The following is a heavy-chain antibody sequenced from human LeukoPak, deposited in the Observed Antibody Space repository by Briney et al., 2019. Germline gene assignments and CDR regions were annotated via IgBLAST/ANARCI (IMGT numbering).Heavy chain of an antibody. Sequence: GGSLRLSCAASGFTFSNAWMSWVRQAPGKGLEWVGRIKSKTDGGTTGYTAPVKGRFTISRDDSKDTLYLQMNSLKTEDTAVYYCAALWLLGVEDYWGQGTLVTVSS. CDR3: AALWLLGVEDY. D-gene: IGHD5-18*01. J-gene: IGHJ4*02. CDR1: GFTFSNAW. CDR2: IKSKTDGGTT. V-gene: IGHV3-15*01.